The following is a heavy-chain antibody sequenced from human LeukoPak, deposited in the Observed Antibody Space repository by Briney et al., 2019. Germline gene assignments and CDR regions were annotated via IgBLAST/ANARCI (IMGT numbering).Heavy chain of an antibody. D-gene: IGHD4-17*01. V-gene: IGHV3-74*01. CDR1: GFTFSNYW. CDR2: IDTDGTRT. Sequence: GGSLRLSCTASGFTFSNYWMHWVRQAPGKGLVWVSRIDTDGTRTYYADSVKGRFTISRDNAKNLLSLQMNSLRAEDTAVYYCARDPYNGYYGDDYYYYMDVWGKGTTVTIS. CDR3: ARDPYNGYYGDDYYYYMDV. J-gene: IGHJ6*03.